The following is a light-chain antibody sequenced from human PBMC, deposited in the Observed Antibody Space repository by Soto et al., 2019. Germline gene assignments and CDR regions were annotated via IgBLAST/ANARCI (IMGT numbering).Light chain of an antibody. V-gene: IGKV1-5*01. CDR1: QSLLRS. J-gene: IGKJ2*01. Sequence: DIQMTQSPSTLSASVGDRVTITCRASQSLLRSLAWYQQKAGKAPKLLIYDASNLQSGVPSRFIGSGSGTEFTLTISGLQPDDFATYYCQQYIAYSYSFGQGTKLEIK. CDR3: QQYIAYSYS. CDR2: DAS.